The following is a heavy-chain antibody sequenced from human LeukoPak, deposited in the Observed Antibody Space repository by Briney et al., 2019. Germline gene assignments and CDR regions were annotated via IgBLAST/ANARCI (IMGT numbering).Heavy chain of an antibody. D-gene: IGHD1-26*01. Sequence: GSLRLSCAVSGFTFSSYAMSWVRQAPGKGLEWVAVISYDGSNKYYADSVKGRFTISRDNSKNTLYLQMNSLRAEDTAVYYCARDREIVGASVLFDYWGQGTLVTVSS. V-gene: IGHV3-30-3*01. CDR2: ISYDGSNK. J-gene: IGHJ4*02. CDR1: GFTFSSYA. CDR3: ARDREIVGASVLFDY.